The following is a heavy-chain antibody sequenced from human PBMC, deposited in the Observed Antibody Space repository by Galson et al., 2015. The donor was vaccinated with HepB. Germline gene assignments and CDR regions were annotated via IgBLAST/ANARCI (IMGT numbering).Heavy chain of an antibody. CDR3: ARGGGAGSHVAFDL. D-gene: IGHD3-10*01. Sequence: SVKVSCKASGYTLSSHGINWVRQAPGQGLEWIGWISAYNGNTNYAQNLQDRVIMTTETSTNTAYMELRSLKSDDTAVYYCARGGGAGSHVAFDLWGQGTMVAVSS. V-gene: IGHV1-18*01. J-gene: IGHJ3*01. CDR2: ISAYNGNT. CDR1: GYTLSSHG.